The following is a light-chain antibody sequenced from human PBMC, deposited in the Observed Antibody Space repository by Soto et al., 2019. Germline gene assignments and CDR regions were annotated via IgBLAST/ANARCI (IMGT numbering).Light chain of an antibody. Sequence: EIVMTQSPATLSLSPGERAALSCRASQSINSELAWYQQQPGQPPRLLIYGASTRATGVPARFTGSDSGSEFTLTISGLQSEDFAVYYCQQGHNWPLTFGQGTRLEI. J-gene: IGKJ2*01. CDR2: GAS. V-gene: IGKV3-15*01. CDR3: QQGHNWPLT. CDR1: QSINSE.